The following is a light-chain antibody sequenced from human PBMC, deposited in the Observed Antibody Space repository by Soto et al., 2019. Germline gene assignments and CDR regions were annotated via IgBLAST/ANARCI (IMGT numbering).Light chain of an antibody. V-gene: IGKV1-5*01. CDR2: DAS. J-gene: IGKJ1*01. Sequence: DIQMAQPPSTLSASVGDRVTITCRASQSISSWLAWYQQKPGKAPKLLIYDASSLESGVPSRFSGSGSGTEFTLTISSLQPEDFATYYCQQFHSFSRTFGQGTKVDIK. CDR3: QQFHSFSRT. CDR1: QSISSW.